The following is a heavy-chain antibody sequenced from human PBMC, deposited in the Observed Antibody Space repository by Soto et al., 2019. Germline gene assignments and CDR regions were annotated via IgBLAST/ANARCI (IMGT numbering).Heavy chain of an antibody. Sequence: QVQLVQSGAEVKKPGSSVKVSCKASGGTFSSYTISWVRQAPGQGLEWMGRIIPILGIANYAQKFQGRVTITADKSTSTAYMELSSLRSEDTAVYYCASRPFVGTVTTTEFDYWGQGTLVTVSS. CDR3: ASRPFVGTVTTTEFDY. V-gene: IGHV1-69*02. D-gene: IGHD4-17*01. CDR2: IIPILGIA. CDR1: GGTFSSYT. J-gene: IGHJ4*02.